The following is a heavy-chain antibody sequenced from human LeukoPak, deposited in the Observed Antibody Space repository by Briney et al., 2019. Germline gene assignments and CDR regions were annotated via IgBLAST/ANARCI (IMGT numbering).Heavy chain of an antibody. V-gene: IGHV3-53*01. CDR1: GFTVSSNY. J-gene: IGHJ4*02. CDR2: IYSGGST. Sequence: PGGSLRLSCAASGFTVSSNYMSWVRQAPGKGLEWVSVIYSGGSTYYADSVKGRFTISRDNSKNTLYLQMNSLRAEDTAVYYCAREIEPYSSGWYGGAYFDYWGQGTLVTVSS. D-gene: IGHD6-19*01. CDR3: AREIEPYSSGWYGGAYFDY.